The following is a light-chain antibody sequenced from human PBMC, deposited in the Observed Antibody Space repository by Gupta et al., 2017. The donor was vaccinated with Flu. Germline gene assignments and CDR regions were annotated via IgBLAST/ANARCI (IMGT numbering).Light chain of an antibody. CDR1: QSLLHSDGNTY. Sequence: IVMTQTPLSLPVTLGQPASISCRSSQSLLHSDGNTYLSWLHQRPGQPPRLLIYKISERFSGVPDRFTGSGAGTDFTLKISRVEPDDVGVYYCLQATQLRTFGQGTKVEIK. CDR3: LQATQLRT. V-gene: IGKV2-24*01. CDR2: KIS. J-gene: IGKJ1*01.